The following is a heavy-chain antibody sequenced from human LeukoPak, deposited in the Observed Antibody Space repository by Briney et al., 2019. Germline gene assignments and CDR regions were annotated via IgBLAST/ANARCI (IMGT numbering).Heavy chain of an antibody. D-gene: IGHD1-20*01. Sequence: ASVKVSCKASGYTFTGYIMHWVRQAPGQGLEWMGWINPNSGDTKYTQKFQGRVTLTGDTSISTAYMELNRLRSDDTAVYYCARVWGITGTNWFDPWGQGTLVTVSS. CDR3: ARVWGITGTNWFDP. J-gene: IGHJ5*02. CDR1: GYTFTGYI. CDR2: INPNSGDT. V-gene: IGHV1-2*02.